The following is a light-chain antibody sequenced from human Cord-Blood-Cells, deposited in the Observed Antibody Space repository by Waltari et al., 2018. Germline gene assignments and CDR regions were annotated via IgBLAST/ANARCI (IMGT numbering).Light chain of an antibody. CDR3: QQYGSPHFT. V-gene: IGKV3-20*01. CDR2: GAS. J-gene: IGKJ3*01. CDR1: QSVSSSY. Sequence: EIVLTQSPGTLSLSPGERATLSCRASQSVSSSYLAWYQQKPGQAPRLLIYGASSRATGIPDRFSGSGSGTDFTLTISRLEPEDFAVYYCQQYGSPHFTFGPGTKVDIK.